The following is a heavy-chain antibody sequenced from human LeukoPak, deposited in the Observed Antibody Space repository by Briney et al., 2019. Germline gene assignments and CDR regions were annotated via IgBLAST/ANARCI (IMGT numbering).Heavy chain of an antibody. CDR1: GGTFSSYA. D-gene: IGHD3-9*01. CDR3: ARDHILTGYSPHY. V-gene: IGHV1-69*13. CDR2: IIPIFGTA. Sequence: SVKVSCKASGGTFSSYAISWVRQAPGQGLEWMGGIIPIFGTANYAQKFQGRVTITADESTSTAYMELSSLRSEDTAVYYCARDHILTGYSPHYWGQGTLVTVSS. J-gene: IGHJ4*02.